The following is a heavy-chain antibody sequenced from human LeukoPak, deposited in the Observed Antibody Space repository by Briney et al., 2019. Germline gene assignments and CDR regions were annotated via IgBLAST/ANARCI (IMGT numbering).Heavy chain of an antibody. CDR3: ARNKGWELPAELHS. CDR1: GFTFKNSW. J-gene: IGHJ4*02. V-gene: IGHV3-7*01. CDR2: INQDGGEE. D-gene: IGHD2-15*01. Sequence: GGSLRLSCATSGFTFKNSWMSWVRQAPGKGLEWVANINQDGGEEYYGDSVKGRFTISRDDAKTSVYLHMNSLRGEDTAVYYCARNKGWELPAELHSWGQGTLVTVSS.